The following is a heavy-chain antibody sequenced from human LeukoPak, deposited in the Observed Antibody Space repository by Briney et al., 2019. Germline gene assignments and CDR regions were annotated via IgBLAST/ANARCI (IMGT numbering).Heavy chain of an antibody. CDR1: GGSISSGSYY. V-gene: IGHV4-61*01. CDR2: IYYSGST. Sequence: PSETLSLTCTVSGGSISSGSYYWSWIRQPPGKGLEWIGYIYYSGSTNYNPSLKSRVTISVDTSKNQFSLKLSSVTAADTAVYYCARADSSGYMVLFDYWGQGTLVTVSS. D-gene: IGHD3-22*01. J-gene: IGHJ4*02. CDR3: ARADSSGYMVLFDY.